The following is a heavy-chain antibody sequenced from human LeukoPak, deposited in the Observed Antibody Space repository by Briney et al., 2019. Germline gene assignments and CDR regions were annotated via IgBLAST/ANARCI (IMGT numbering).Heavy chain of an antibody. CDR1: GFIFSNYG. CDR3: ARGVNWIDP. Sequence: GKSLRLSCAASGFIFSNYGMHWVRQAPGKGLEWVAVVSYDGSNKYYADSVKGRFTISRDNSKNTLSLQMSSLRAEDTAVYYCARGVNWIDPWGQGTLVTVSS. CDR2: VSYDGSNK. D-gene: IGHD6-13*01. J-gene: IGHJ5*02. V-gene: IGHV3-30*03.